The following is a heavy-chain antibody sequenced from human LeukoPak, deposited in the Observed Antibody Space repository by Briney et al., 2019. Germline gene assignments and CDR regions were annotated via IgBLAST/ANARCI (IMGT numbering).Heavy chain of an antibody. D-gene: IGHD2/OR15-2a*01. J-gene: IGHJ4*02. CDR1: GFTLSSYA. Sequence: GGSLRLSCAASGFTLSSYAMSWVRQGPGKGLEWVSAISVSGNTYHADSVKGRFTISRDTSKNTLYLQMNSLRPEDTALYFCAIGADYCFPNWGQGNLVTVSS. CDR3: AIGADYCFPN. CDR2: ISVSGNT. V-gene: IGHV3-23*01.